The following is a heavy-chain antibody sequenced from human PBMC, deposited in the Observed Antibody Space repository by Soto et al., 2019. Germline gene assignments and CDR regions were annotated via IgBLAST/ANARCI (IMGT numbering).Heavy chain of an antibody. CDR2: ISWNSGSI. Sequence: PGGSLRLSCAASGFTFDDYAMHWFRQAPGKGLEWVSGISWNSGSIGYADSVKGRFTISRDNAKNSLYLQMNSLRAEDTALYYCAKDGMLAPPLGIYDFWSGFGGMDVWGQGTTVTVSS. D-gene: IGHD3-3*01. CDR1: GFTFDDYA. CDR3: AKDGMLAPPLGIYDFWSGFGGMDV. J-gene: IGHJ6*02. V-gene: IGHV3-9*01.